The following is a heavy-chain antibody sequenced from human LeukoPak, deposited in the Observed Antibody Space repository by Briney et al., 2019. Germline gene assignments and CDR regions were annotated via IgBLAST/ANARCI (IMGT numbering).Heavy chain of an antibody. J-gene: IGHJ1*01. CDR2: IYSGGST. D-gene: IGHD3-22*01. CDR3: AKAGDYYDSSGYKYFQH. Sequence: PGGSLRLSCAASGFIVRNYYLSWVRQAPGKGLEWVSVIYSGGSTYYADSVEGRFTISRDNSKNTLSLQMKSLRAEDTAVYYCAKAGDYYDSSGYKYFQHWGQGTLVTVSS. CDR1: GFIVRNYY. V-gene: IGHV3-53*01.